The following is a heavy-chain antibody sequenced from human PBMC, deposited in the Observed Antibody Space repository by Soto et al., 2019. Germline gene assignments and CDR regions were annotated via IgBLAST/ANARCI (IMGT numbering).Heavy chain of an antibody. Sequence: EVQLLESGGGLVQPGGSLRLSCAASGFTFSYSAMSCVRQAPGKGLEWVSVITANGDYTYYADSVKGRFTISRDISKNTLFLQMNSLRAEDTAISSCANDASAIPAFPFAFWGQGTLVTVSS. D-gene: IGHD2-2*02. J-gene: IGHJ4*02. V-gene: IGHV3-23*01. CDR2: ITANGDYT. CDR1: GFTFSYSA. CDR3: ANDASAIPAFPFAF.